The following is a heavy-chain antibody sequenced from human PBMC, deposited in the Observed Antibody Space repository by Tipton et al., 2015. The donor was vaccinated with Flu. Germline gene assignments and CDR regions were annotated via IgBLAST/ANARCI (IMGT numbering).Heavy chain of an antibody. Sequence: TLSLTCTVSGDSVTSGTFYWSWVRQPPGQGLEWVGFVYYRGSTNYNPSLEGRVAISLDSSKNLFSLKLTSVTAADTATYYCARGFDILTHWGQGILVTVSS. V-gene: IGHV4-61*01. J-gene: IGHJ4*02. CDR1: GDSVTSGTFY. CDR3: ARGFDILTH. D-gene: IGHD3-9*01. CDR2: VYYRGST.